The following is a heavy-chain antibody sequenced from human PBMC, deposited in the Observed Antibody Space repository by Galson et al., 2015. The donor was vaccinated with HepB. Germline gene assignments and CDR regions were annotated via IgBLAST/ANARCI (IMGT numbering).Heavy chain of an antibody. CDR1: GGSMTSFY. J-gene: IGHJ5*02. D-gene: IGHD5-12*01. V-gene: IGHV4-59*01. Sequence: TLSLTCTVSGGSMTSFYWSWIRQPPGKGPEWIGYIYYTGGSTHYNPSLRSRVTMSVDTSKNQFSLELRAVTAADTAIYYCVREWRLQGLNWFDPWGHGTLVTVSS. CDR3: VREWRLQGLNWFDP. CDR2: IYYTGGST.